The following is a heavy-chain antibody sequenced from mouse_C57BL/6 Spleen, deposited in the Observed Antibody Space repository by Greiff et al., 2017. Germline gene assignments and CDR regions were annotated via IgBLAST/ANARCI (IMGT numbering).Heavy chain of an antibody. J-gene: IGHJ1*03. V-gene: IGHV1-15*01. CDR2: IDPETGGT. D-gene: IGHD1-1*01. CDR1: GYTFTDYE. Sequence: QVHVKQSGAELVRPGASVTLSCKASGYTFTDYEMHWVKQTPVHGLEWIGAIDPETGGTAYNQKFKGKAILTADKSSSTAYMELRSLTSEDSAVYYCTRDYGSSYEGDWYFDVWGTGTTVTVSS. CDR3: TRDYGSSYEGDWYFDV.